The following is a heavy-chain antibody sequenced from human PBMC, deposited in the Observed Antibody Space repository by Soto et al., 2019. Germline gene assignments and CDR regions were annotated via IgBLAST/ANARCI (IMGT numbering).Heavy chain of an antibody. J-gene: IGHJ4*02. V-gene: IGHV4-34*01. CDR1: GGSFSGYY. CDR2: INHSGST. D-gene: IGHD2-8*02. CDR3: ARGGGVYYFDY. Sequence: SETLSLTCAVYGGSFSGYYWSWIRQPPGKGLEWIGEINHSGSTDYNPSLKGRVTISVDTSKSQFSLKLSSVTAADTAVYYCARGGGVYYFDYWGQGTLVTVSS.